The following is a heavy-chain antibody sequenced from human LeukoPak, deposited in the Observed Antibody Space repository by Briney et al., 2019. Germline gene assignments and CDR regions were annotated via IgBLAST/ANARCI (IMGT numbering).Heavy chain of an antibody. V-gene: IGHV1-2*02. CDR3: ARDSTGGYPDY. CDR2: ISPNSGGT. D-gene: IGHD7-27*01. J-gene: IGHJ4*02. Sequence: GATVKVSCKASGYTFTDYYIHWVRQAPGQGLEYMGWISPNSGGTNYAQMFQGRFTMTSDTSINTAFMELRSLRSDDTAVFYCARDSTGGYPDYWGQGTLVTVSA. CDR1: GYTFTDYY.